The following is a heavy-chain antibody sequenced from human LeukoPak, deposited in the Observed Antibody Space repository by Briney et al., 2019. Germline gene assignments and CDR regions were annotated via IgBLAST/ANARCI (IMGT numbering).Heavy chain of an antibody. V-gene: IGHV3-23*01. Sequence: GGSLRLSCAASGFTFSSYAMSWVRQAPGKGLEXXSAISGSGGSTYYADSVKGRFTISRDNSKNTLYLQMNSLRAEDTAVYYCAKDPLLTVYYFDYWGQGTLVTVSS. CDR2: ISGSGGST. J-gene: IGHJ4*02. D-gene: IGHD3-9*01. CDR1: GFTFSSYA. CDR3: AKDPLLTVYYFDY.